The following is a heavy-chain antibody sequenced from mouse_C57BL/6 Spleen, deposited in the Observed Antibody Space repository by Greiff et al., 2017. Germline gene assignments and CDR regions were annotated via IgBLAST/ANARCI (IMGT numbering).Heavy chain of an antibody. Sequence: EVMLVESEGGLVQPGSSMKLSCTASGFTFSDYYMAWVRQVPEKGLEWVANINYDGSSTYYLDSLKSRFIISRDNAKNILYLQMSSLKSEDTATYYCARVYYGNSPWFAYWGQGTLVTVSA. CDR3: ARVYYGNSPWFAY. V-gene: IGHV5-16*01. CDR1: GFTFSDYY. CDR2: INYDGSST. J-gene: IGHJ3*01. D-gene: IGHD2-1*01.